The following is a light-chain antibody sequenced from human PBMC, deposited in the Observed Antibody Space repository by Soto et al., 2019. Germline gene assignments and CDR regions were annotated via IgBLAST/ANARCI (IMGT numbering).Light chain of an antibody. J-gene: IGLJ3*02. CDR2: LEGSGSY. CDR3: ETWDFNARV. CDR1: SGHRSYI. Sequence: QLVLTQSSSASASLGSSVKLTCTLSSGHRSYIIAWHQQQPGKAPRYLMKLEGSGSYNKGSGVPDRFSGSSSGADRYLTISHLQFEDEADYYCETWDFNARVFGGGTKLTVL. V-gene: IGLV4-60*02.